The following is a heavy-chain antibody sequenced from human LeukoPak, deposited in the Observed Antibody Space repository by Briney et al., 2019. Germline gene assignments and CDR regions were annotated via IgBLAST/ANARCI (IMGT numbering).Heavy chain of an antibody. D-gene: IGHD6-13*01. CDR3: ARIAYSSSWPNWFDP. CDR2: ISSSGSTI. V-gene: IGHV3-48*03. CDR1: GFTFSSYE. Sequence: GGSLRLSCAASGFTFSSYEMNWVRQAPGKGLEWVSYISSSGSTIYYADSVKGRFTISRDNAKNSLYLQMNSLRAEDTAVYYCARIAYSSSWPNWFDPWGQGTLVTLSS. J-gene: IGHJ5*02.